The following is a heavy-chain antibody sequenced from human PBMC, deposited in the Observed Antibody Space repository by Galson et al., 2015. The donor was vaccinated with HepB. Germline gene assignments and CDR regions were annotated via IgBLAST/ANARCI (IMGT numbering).Heavy chain of an antibody. V-gene: IGHV1-3*01. Sequence: SVKVSCKASGYTFTSYAMHWVRQAPGQRLEWMGWINAGNGNTKYSQKFQGRVTITRDTSASTAYMELSSLRSEDTAVYYCARAGGYEQSGYYYYYMDVWGKGTTVTVSS. CDR3: ARAGGYEQSGYYYYYMDV. CDR1: GYTFTSYA. CDR2: INAGNGNT. J-gene: IGHJ6*03. D-gene: IGHD5-12*01.